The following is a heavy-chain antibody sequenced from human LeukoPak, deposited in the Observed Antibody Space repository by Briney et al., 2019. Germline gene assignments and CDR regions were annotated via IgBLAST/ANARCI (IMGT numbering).Heavy chain of an antibody. CDR1: GYSFTSYW. Sequence: GESLKISCKGSGYSFTSYWIGWVRQMPGKGLEGMGIIYPSDSDTRYSPSFQGQVTISADKSNSTAYLQWSSLKASDTAMYYCARRVWQQQGWSFDYWGQGTLVTVSS. D-gene: IGHD6-13*01. V-gene: IGHV5-51*01. CDR3: ARRVWQQQGWSFDY. J-gene: IGHJ4*02. CDR2: IYPSDSDT.